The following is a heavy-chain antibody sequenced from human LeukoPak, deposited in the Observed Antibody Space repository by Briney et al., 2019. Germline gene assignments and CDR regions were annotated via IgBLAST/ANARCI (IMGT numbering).Heavy chain of an antibody. D-gene: IGHD4-23*01. V-gene: IGHV4-30-2*01. CDR3: ARTPDYGGNSFFDY. Sequence: PSETLSLTCAVSGGSISSGGYSWSWIRQPPGKGLAWIGYIYHSGSTYYNPSLKSRVTISVDRSKNQFSLKLSSVTAADTAVYYCARTPDYGGNSFFDYWGQGTLVTVSS. J-gene: IGHJ4*02. CDR2: IYHSGST. CDR1: GGSISSGGYS.